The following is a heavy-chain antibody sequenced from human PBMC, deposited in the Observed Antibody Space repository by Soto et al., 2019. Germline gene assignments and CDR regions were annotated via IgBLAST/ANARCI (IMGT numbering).Heavy chain of an antibody. V-gene: IGHV3-21*01. CDR1: GFTFSSYT. CDR3: VRSSCGSTSCRNYYYYGVDV. Sequence: EVQLVESGGGLVKPGGSLRLSCAASGFTFSSYTMSWVRQAPGKGLEWVSSISGGSTYIYYADSLKDRFTISRDNAANSLYLQMDSLRVADTAVYSCVRSSCGSTSCRNYYYYGVDVWGQGTTVTVSS. D-gene: IGHD2-2*01. J-gene: IGHJ6*02. CDR2: ISGGSTYI.